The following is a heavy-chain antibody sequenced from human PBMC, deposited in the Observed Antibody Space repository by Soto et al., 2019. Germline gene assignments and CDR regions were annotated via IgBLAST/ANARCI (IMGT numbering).Heavy chain of an antibody. J-gene: IGHJ6*02. D-gene: IGHD3-3*01. CDR2: INAGNGNT. V-gene: IGHV1-3*01. CDR3: ARTYYDFWSGYLYYYYYYGMDV. Sequence: ASVKVSCKASGYTFTSYAMHWVRQAPGQRLEWMGWINAGNGNTKYSQKFQGRVTITRDTSVSTAYMELSSLRSEDTAVYYCARTYYDFWSGYLYYYYYYGMDVWGQGTTVTVSS. CDR1: GYTFTSYA.